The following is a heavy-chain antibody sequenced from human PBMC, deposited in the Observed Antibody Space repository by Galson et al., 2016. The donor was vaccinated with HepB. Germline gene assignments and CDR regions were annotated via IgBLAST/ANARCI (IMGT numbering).Heavy chain of an antibody. D-gene: IGHD6-6*01. CDR2: IWYDGSNK. CDR3: AREMAARFYFDQ. Sequence: LRLSCAASGFIFSNYGMHWVRQAPGKGLEWVAVIWYDGSNKYYADSVKGRFIISRDNSKNTLYLQMNSLRADDTAVYYCAREMAARFYFDQWGQGALVTVSS. J-gene: IGHJ4*02. V-gene: IGHV3-33*01. CDR1: GFIFSNYG.